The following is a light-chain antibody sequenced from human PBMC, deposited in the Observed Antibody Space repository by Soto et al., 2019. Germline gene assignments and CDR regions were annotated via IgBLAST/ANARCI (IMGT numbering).Light chain of an antibody. CDR2: AAS. CDR1: QNVNNDH. Sequence: EIVLTQSPGTLSLSPGERGTLSCRASQNVNNDHLAWYQQEPGQAPRLLIYAASKRATGIPDRFSGSGSGTDFALTISRLEPEDFAVYYCQQYGNSPLTFGRGTRVETK. CDR3: QQYGNSPLT. J-gene: IGKJ4*01. V-gene: IGKV3-20*01.